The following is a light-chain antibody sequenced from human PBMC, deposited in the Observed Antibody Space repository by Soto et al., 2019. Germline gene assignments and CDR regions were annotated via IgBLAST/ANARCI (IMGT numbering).Light chain of an antibody. Sequence: EIVLTQSPGTLYLSPGERATLSCRASQSVSSSYLAWYQQKPGQAPRLLIYGSSSRATGIQDRFSGSGSGTDFTLAISRLEPEDFGVYYCQQYGSSPDTFGQGTKLELK. J-gene: IGKJ2*01. CDR1: QSVSSSY. CDR2: GSS. V-gene: IGKV3-20*01. CDR3: QQYGSSPDT.